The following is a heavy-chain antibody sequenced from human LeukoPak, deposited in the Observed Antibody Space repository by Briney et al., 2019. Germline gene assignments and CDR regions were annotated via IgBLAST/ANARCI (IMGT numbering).Heavy chain of an antibody. CDR1: GYTFSSCD. J-gene: IGHJ4*02. D-gene: IGHD3-3*01. CDR2: MNPNSGNT. CDR3: ARFVGVRGVVLLWGYYFDY. Sequence: ASVKVSCKASGYTFSSCDINWVRQATGQGLEWMGWMNPNSGNTVYAQKFQGRVTITRNTSISTAYMELSSLRSEDTAVYYCARFVGVRGVVLLWGYYFDYWGQGTLVTVSS. V-gene: IGHV1-8*03.